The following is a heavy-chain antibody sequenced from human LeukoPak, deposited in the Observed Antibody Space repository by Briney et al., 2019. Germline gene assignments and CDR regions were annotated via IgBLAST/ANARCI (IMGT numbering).Heavy chain of an antibody. D-gene: IGHD6-25*01. CDR3: ARDAYSSGRGIYFDY. CDR1: GGSISSYY. J-gene: IGHJ4*02. Sequence: SETLSLTCTVSGGSISSYYWSWIRQPPGKGLEWIGYIYYSGSTNYNPSLKSRVTISVDTSKNQFSLKLSSVTAADTAVYYCARDAYSSGRGIYFDYWGQGTLVTVSS. CDR2: IYYSGST. V-gene: IGHV4-59*12.